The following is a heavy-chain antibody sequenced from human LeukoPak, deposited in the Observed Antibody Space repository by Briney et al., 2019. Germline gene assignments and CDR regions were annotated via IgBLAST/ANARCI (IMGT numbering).Heavy chain of an antibody. CDR3: ARSRIGYCSSTSCPYYFDY. D-gene: IGHD2-2*01. CDR1: GYTFTGYY. Sequence: GASVKVSCKASGYTFTGYYMHWVRQAPGQGLEWMGWISAYNGNTNYAQKLQGRVTMTTDTSTSTAYMELRSLRSDDTAVYYCARSRIGYCSSTSCPYYFDYWGQGTLVTVSS. CDR2: ISAYNGNT. V-gene: IGHV1-18*04. J-gene: IGHJ4*02.